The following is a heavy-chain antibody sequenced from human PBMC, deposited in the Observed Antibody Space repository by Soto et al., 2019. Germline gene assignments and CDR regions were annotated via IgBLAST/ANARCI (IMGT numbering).Heavy chain of an antibody. V-gene: IGHV1-46*01. CDR3: ARSPPWRVVATHSSYQFDY. J-gene: IGHJ4*02. D-gene: IGHD5-12*01. Sequence: ASVKVSCKASGYTFTSYYMHWVRQAPGQGLEWMGIINPSGGTANYAQKFQGRVTITADKSTSTAYMELSSLRSEDTAVYYCARSPPWRVVATHSSYQFDYWGQGTLVTVSS. CDR2: INPSGGTA. CDR1: GYTFTSYY.